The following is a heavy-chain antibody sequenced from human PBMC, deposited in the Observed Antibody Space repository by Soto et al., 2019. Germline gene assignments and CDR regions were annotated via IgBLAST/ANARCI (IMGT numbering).Heavy chain of an antibody. D-gene: IGHD3-10*01. CDR2: IYPTGST. CDR1: GGSISSGGYS. Sequence: SETLSLTCTVSGGSISSGGYSWSWIRQSPEKGLEWLGCIYPTGSTYYHPSLKSRVTISIDTSRNQFSLNLTSVTAADTAVYYCARDPPGPSPRWVLCGEGTTVTVSS. V-gene: IGHV4-30-2*06. CDR3: ARDPPGPSPRWVL. J-gene: IGHJ6*04.